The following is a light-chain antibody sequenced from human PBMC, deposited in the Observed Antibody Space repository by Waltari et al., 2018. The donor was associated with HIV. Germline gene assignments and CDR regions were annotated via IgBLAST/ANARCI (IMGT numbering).Light chain of an antibody. CDR1: QSVSSTY. V-gene: IGKV3-20*01. Sequence: EIVLTQSPGTLSLSPGEGATLSCRASQSVSSTYLAWYQQKPGQAPRLLIYGASSRATDIPDRFSGSGSGTDFTLTISRLEPEDFAVYYCQQYGSSPLTFGPGTKVDIK. CDR2: GAS. CDR3: QQYGSSPLT. J-gene: IGKJ3*01.